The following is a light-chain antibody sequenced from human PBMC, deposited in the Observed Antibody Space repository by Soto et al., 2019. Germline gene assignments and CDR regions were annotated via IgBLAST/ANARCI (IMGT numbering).Light chain of an antibody. Sequence: EIVLTQSPGTLSLSPGERATLSCRASQSVSSSYLAWYQQKPGQAPRLLIYGAYSMATGIPDRFSGSGSGTDFTLTISRLEPEDFAVYYCQQYGSSMYTFGQGTKLEIK. CDR3: QQYGSSMYT. J-gene: IGKJ2*01. CDR1: QSVSSSY. CDR2: GAY. V-gene: IGKV3-20*01.